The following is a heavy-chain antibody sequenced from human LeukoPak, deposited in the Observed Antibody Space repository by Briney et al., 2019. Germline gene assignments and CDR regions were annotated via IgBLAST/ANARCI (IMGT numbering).Heavy chain of an antibody. D-gene: IGHD5-12*01. J-gene: IGHJ6*03. CDR2: ISAYNGNT. CDR3: ARDLGVATMGYMDV. V-gene: IGHV1-18*04. CDR1: GYTFTGYY. Sequence: GASVKVSCKASGYTFTGYYMHWVRQAPGQGLEWMGWISAYNGNTNYAQKLQGRVTMTTDTSTSTAYMELRSLGSDDTAVYYCARDLGVATMGYMDVWGKGTTVTISS.